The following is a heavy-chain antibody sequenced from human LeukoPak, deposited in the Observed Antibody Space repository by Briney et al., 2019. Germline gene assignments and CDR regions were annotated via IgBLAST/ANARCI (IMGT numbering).Heavy chain of an antibody. V-gene: IGHV4-4*02. Sequence: SETLSLTCAVSGGSISSSNWWSWVRQPPGKGLEWIGAIYHSGTTTYNPSLKSRVTISVDESKDQFSLKLSSVTAADTAVYYCARRGDGYGHFDFWGQGTLVTVSS. D-gene: IGHD5-24*01. CDR3: ARRGDGYGHFDF. CDR1: GGSISSSNW. J-gene: IGHJ4*02. CDR2: IYHSGTT.